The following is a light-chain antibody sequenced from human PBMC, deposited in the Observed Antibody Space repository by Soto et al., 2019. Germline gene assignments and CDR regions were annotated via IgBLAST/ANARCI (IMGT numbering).Light chain of an antibody. CDR2: AAS. J-gene: IGKJ1*01. CDR1: QGINNY. V-gene: IGKV1-27*01. CDR3: QNYDSVART. Sequence: DIQMTQSPSSLSASVGDTVTITCRASQGINNYLAWFQQRPGKVPKLLIYAASTLQSVVLSRFRGSRSGTDFTLTISSLQREDVATFYCQNYDSVARTFGQGTKVEIK.